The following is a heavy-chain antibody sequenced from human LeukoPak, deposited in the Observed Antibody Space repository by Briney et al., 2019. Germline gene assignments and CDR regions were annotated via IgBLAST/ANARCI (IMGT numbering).Heavy chain of an antibody. Sequence: PGGSLRLSCAASGFTFSTYAMGWVRQAPGKGLDWVSTITGSGESTYYADSVKGRFTISRDNSKNSLYLQMNSLRDEDTAVYYCARDWYFDYWGQGTLVTVSS. V-gene: IGHV3-23*01. CDR2: ITGSGEST. J-gene: IGHJ4*02. CDR1: GFTFSTYA. CDR3: ARDWYFDY.